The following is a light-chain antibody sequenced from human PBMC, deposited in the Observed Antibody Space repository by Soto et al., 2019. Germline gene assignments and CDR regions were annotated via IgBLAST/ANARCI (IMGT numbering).Light chain of an antibody. V-gene: IGKV1-9*01. CDR2: AAS. CDR1: QGISSD. CDR3: QQFKSYPIT. Sequence: DIQLTQSPSFLSASVGDRVTITCRASQGISSDLAWYQQNPVKAPKLLIYAASTLQNGVPSTFSGSGSGTEFTLTISSLQPEDFGTYYCQQFKSYPITFGQGTRLEIK. J-gene: IGKJ5*01.